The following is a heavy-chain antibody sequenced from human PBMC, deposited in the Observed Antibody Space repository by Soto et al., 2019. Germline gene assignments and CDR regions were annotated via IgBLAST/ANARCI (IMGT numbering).Heavy chain of an antibody. CDR2: AYYRPNWYI. Sequence: QVQLQQSGPGLLKPSQTLSLTCAISGDSVSSDSAAWNWIRQSPSRGLEWLGRAYYRPNWYIEYAPSVNSRITINPDTSKNQLSLQLISVNPEDTAVYYCVRSRVFIAVTSVTNYYYYYGMDVWGQGTTVTVSS. J-gene: IGHJ6*02. CDR1: GDSVSSDSAA. CDR3: VRSRVFIAVTSVTNYYYYYGMDV. V-gene: IGHV6-1*01. D-gene: IGHD6-19*01.